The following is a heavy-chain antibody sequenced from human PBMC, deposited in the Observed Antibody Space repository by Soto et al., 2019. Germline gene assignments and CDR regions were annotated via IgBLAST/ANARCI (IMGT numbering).Heavy chain of an antibody. J-gene: IGHJ4*02. CDR3: AKDSPIGTTSVGLDY. CDR1: GFTFDDYA. V-gene: IGHV3-9*01. D-gene: IGHD4-4*01. Sequence: SLRLCCAASGFTFDDYAMHWVRQAPGKGLEWVSGISWNSGSIGYADSVKGRFTISRDNAKNSLYLQMNSLRAEDTALYYCAKDSPIGTTSVGLDYWGEGTLVTVSS. CDR2: ISWNSGSI.